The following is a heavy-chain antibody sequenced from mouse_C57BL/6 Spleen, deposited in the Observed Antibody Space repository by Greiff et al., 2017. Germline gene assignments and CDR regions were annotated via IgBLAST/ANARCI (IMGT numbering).Heavy chain of an antibody. J-gene: IGHJ4*01. D-gene: IGHD1-1*01. CDR1: GFTFSSYA. CDR2: ISDGGSYT. CDR3: ARCGSSGGYYAMDY. V-gene: IGHV5-4*03. Sequence: EVKLMESGGGLVKPGGSLKLSCAASGFTFSSYAMSWVRQTPEKRLEWVATISDGGSYTYYPDNVKGRFTISRDNAKNNLYLQMSHLKSEDTAMYYCARCGSSGGYYAMDYWGQGTSVTVSS.